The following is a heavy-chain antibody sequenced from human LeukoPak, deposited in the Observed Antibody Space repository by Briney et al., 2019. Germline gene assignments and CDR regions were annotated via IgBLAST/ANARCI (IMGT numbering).Heavy chain of an antibody. J-gene: IGHJ1*01. CDR3: AKNSGSGWYVVEYFQH. Sequence: GGSLRLSCAASGFTFSSYAMSWVRQAPGKGLEWVSAISGSGGSTYYADSVKGRFTISRDNSKNTLYLQMNSLRAEDTAVYYCAKNSGSGWYVVEYFQHWGQGTLVTVSS. V-gene: IGHV3-23*01. CDR1: GFTFSSYA. CDR2: ISGSGGST. D-gene: IGHD6-19*01.